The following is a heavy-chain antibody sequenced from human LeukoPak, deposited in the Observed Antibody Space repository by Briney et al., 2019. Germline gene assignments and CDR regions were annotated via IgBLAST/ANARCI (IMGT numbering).Heavy chain of an antibody. V-gene: IGHV3-74*01. CDR1: GXTFSSYW. CDR3: AMGPYYYDSSGYYY. Sequence: SGGSLRLSCAASGXTFSSYWMHWVRQAPGKGLVWVSRINSDGSSTNYADSVKGRFTISRDNAKNTLFLQMNSPRAEDTAVYYCAMGPYYYDSSGYYYWGQGTLVTVSS. D-gene: IGHD3-22*01. J-gene: IGHJ4*02. CDR2: INSDGSST.